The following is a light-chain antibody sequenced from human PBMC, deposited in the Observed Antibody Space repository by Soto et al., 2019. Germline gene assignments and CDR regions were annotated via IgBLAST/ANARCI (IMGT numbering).Light chain of an antibody. CDR3: EAWVDSLYGAV. J-gene: IGLJ2*01. V-gene: IGLV1-44*01. Sequence: QSVLTQPPSASGTPGQRVTISCSGSSSNIGANPINWYQQLPGTAPKLLIYNNDQRPSGVPDRFSASKSGTSASLAISGLQSEAEADYYCEAWVDSLYGAVLGGGTKLTGL. CDR1: SSNIGANP. CDR2: NND.